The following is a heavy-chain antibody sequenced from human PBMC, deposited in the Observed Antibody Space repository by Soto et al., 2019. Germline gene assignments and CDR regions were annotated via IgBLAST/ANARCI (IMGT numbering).Heavy chain of an antibody. CDR3: ATESMYVVVVGSTRDHYYGMDF. V-gene: IGHV3-23*01. D-gene: IGHD2-15*01. J-gene: IGHJ6*02. Sequence: EGQLLESGGGLVRPGGSLTLSCAGSGFTFSRYAMTWVRQAPGKGLEWVSSITVTDGRRKYADSVKGRFTISTDTHKNIVYLQMNSLRAEDTALYYLATESMYVVVVGSTRDHYYGMDFWGQGTTVIVS. CDR1: GFTFSRYA. CDR2: ITVTDGRR.